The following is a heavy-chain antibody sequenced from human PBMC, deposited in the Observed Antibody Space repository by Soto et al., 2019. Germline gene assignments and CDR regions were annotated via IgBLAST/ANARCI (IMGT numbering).Heavy chain of an antibody. J-gene: IGHJ5*02. D-gene: IGHD1-26*01. Sequence: QVQLVQSGAEVKKPGASVKVSCKASGYSFSSYGISWVRQAPGQGLEWMGWISPYNGNTEYAQKFQGRVTMTTDTSTSTAYMELRRRRSDDTAVYYCGRENHDPTRYSGTYYVWFDPWGKGTLVSVSS. V-gene: IGHV1-18*01. CDR2: ISPYNGNT. CDR3: GRENHDPTRYSGTYYVWFDP. CDR1: GYSFSSYG.